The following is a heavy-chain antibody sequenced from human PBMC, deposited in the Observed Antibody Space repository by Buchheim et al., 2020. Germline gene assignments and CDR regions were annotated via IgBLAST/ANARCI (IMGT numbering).Heavy chain of an antibody. CDR2: IWYDGSNK. CDR1: GFTFSSYG. D-gene: IGHD3-10*01. CDR3: ARDGSPWITMVRGVITN. J-gene: IGHJ4*02. Sequence: QVQLVESGGGVVQPGRSLRLSCAASGFTFSSYGMHWVRQAPGKGLEWVAVIWYDGSNKYYADSVKGRFTISRDNSTTTLYLQMNSLRAEDTAVYYCARDGSPWITMVRGVITNWGQGTL. V-gene: IGHV3-33*01.